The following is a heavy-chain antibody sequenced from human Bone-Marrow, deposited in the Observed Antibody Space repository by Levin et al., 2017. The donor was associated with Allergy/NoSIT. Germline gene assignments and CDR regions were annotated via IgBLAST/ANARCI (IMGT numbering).Heavy chain of an antibody. CDR3: EGDVGRDLKGFYGLDV. V-gene: IGHV1-2*02. Sequence: ASVKVSCNASGYTFTDYPLHWVRQAPGQGLEWMGRINAHSGGTNYARNLQGRVTMTRDTSISTAYMELSSLRSDDTAVYYCEGDVGRDLKGFYGLDVWGQGTTVTVSS. J-gene: IGHJ6*02. CDR1: GYTFTDYP. CDR2: INAHSGGT.